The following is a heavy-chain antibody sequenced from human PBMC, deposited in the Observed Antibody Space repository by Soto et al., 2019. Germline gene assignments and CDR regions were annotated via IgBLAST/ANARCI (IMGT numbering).Heavy chain of an antibody. Sequence: EVQLVESEGGLVQPGGSLRLSCEASGFIFTTSDMSWVRQAPGKGLEWISSITITGDTTHYADSVKGRFTISRDNSRNAVYLQMNSLRVGDAAVYYWAKGGGGDHGYWGQGTLVAVSS. CDR2: ITITGDTT. CDR1: GFIFTTSD. J-gene: IGHJ4*02. CDR3: AKGGGGDHGY. V-gene: IGHV3-23*04. D-gene: IGHD2-21*02.